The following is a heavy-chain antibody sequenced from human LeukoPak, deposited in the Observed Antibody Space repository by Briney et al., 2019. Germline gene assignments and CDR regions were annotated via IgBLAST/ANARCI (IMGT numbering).Heavy chain of an antibody. CDR3: ARGTYSSSTSCSQRCVFDI. CDR2: IYHSGST. J-gene: IGHJ3*02. V-gene: IGHV4-4*02. D-gene: IGHD2-2*01. CDR1: GGPKLRSNW. Sequence: PSETLSLTCAVSGGPKLRSNWWGWVRQPPGKGLEWIGEIYHSGSTNYNPSLKSRVTISVDKSKNQFSLKLRSVTAADTAVYYCARGTYSSSTSCSQRCVFDIWGQGRMVTVSS.